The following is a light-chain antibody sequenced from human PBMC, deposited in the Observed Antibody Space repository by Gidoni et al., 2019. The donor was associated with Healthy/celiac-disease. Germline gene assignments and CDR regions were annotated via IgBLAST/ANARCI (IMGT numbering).Light chain of an antibody. J-gene: IGKJ1*01. Sequence: DIVMTPSPDPLAVSLGERATIKFKSSQSVLYSSNNKNYLAWYQQKPVQPPKLLIYWAATRESGVPDRFSGSGSGTDFTLTISSLQAEDVAVYYCQQYYSTPLTFGQGTKVEIK. V-gene: IGKV4-1*01. CDR3: QQYYSTPLT. CDR1: QSVLYSSNNKNY. CDR2: WAA.